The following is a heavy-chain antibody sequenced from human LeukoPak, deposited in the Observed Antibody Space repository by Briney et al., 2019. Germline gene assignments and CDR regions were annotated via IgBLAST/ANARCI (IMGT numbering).Heavy chain of an antibody. D-gene: IGHD4-17*01. CDR1: GFTFSNYW. V-gene: IGHV3-74*01. CDR3: AKEIYGDSTGGRFQQ. CDR2: INSDGINT. Sequence: GGSLRLSCAASGFTFSNYWMHWVRQAPGKGLVWVSRINSDGINTSYADSVKGRFTISRDNAKNTLNLQMNSLRAEDTAVYYCAKEIYGDSTGGRFQQWGQGTQVTVSS. J-gene: IGHJ1*01.